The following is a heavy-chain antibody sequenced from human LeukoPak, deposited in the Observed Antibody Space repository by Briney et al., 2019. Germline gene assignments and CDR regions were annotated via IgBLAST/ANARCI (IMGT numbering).Heavy chain of an antibody. J-gene: IGHJ4*02. CDR2: ISGSDGST. Sequence: GESLRLSCAASGFSFSSYAMTWVRQVPGKGLEWVSIISGSDGSTYYADSVKGRFTISRDNSKNTLYLQMNSLRADDTAVYYCARGISAASEFDYWGQGTLVTVSS. CDR1: GFSFSSYA. D-gene: IGHD6-25*01. CDR3: ARGISAASEFDY. V-gene: IGHV3-23*01.